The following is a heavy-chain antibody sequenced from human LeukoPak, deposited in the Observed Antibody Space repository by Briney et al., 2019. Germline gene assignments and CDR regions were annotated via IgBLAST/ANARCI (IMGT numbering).Heavy chain of an antibody. J-gene: IGHJ4*02. CDR2: ISGSGGST. V-gene: IGHV3-23*01. Sequence: PGGSLRLSCAASGFTFSSYAMSWVRQAPGKGLEWVSAISGSGGSTYYADSVKGRFTISRDNSKNTLYLQMNSLRAEDTAVYYCTTEGYSGYDGLDYWGQGTLVTVSS. D-gene: IGHD5-12*01. CDR1: GFTFSSYA. CDR3: TTEGYSGYDGLDY.